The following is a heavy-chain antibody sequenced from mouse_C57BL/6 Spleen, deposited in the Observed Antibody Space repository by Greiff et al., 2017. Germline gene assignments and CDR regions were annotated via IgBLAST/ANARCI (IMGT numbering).Heavy chain of an antibody. CDR1: GFNIKDDY. D-gene: IGHD1-1*02. Sequence: EVQLQQSGAELVRPGASVTLSCTASGFNIKDDYMYWVKQRPEQGLEWIGWIDPENGDTEYASKFQGKATITADTSSNTDYLQLSSLTSEDTAVYYCTTGGKARYWYFDVWGTGTTVTVSS. J-gene: IGHJ1*03. V-gene: IGHV14-4*01. CDR3: TTGGKARYWYFDV. CDR2: IDPENGDT.